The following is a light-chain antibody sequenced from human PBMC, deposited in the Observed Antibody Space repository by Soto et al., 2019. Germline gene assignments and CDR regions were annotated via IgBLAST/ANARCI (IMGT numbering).Light chain of an antibody. J-gene: IGKJ1*01. Sequence: EIVMTQSPATLSVSPGERATLSCRASQSVSSNLAWYQQKPGQAPRLLIYGASTRATGIPARFSGSGSGTEFTLTISSLQSEDFAVYYCQQYNNWLSTFGQGTKGDIK. CDR1: QSVSSN. V-gene: IGKV3-15*01. CDR3: QQYNNWLST. CDR2: GAS.